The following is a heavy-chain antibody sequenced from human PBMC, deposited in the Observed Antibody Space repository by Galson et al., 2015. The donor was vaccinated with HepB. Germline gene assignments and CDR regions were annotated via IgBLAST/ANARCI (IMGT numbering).Heavy chain of an antibody. V-gene: IGHV3-9*01. J-gene: IGHJ5*02. CDR3: AKAMGALTTEDWFDP. CDR1: GFTFDDYA. Sequence: SLRLSCAASGFTFDDYAMHWVRQAPGKGLEWVSGISWNSGSIGYADSVKGRFTISRDNAKNSLYLQMNSLRAEDTALYYCAKAMGALTTEDWFDPWGQGTLVTVSS. D-gene: IGHD4-17*01. CDR2: ISWNSGSI.